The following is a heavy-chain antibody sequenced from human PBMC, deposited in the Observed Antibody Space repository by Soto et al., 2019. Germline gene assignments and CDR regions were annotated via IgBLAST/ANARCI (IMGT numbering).Heavy chain of an antibody. V-gene: IGHV3-21*01. CDR1: VCTFRTYN. D-gene: IGHD2-2*01. Sequence: GGSLRLSCASSVCTFRTYNMIWVRQAPGKGLEWVSSISAGSSNIYYAPSVKGRFTISRDNAKNLSYLQINSLRAEDTAVYYCARAPTSLHQDWGQGPLVTVSS. CDR2: ISAGSSNI. CDR3: ARAPTSLHQD. J-gene: IGHJ4*02.